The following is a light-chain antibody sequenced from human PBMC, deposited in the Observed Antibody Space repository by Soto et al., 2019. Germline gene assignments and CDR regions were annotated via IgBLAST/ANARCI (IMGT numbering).Light chain of an antibody. CDR1: QDTNRW. V-gene: IGKV1-5*01. CDR2: NAD. CDR3: QQFSLYWA. J-gene: IGKJ1*01. Sequence: DIQMTQSPSTLSASVGDRVTITCRASQDTNRWLAWYQQKPGKAPKILIYNADTLESGVPSRFSGSGYGTEFILTISSLQPDDFATYYCQQFSLYWAFGQGTKVDIK.